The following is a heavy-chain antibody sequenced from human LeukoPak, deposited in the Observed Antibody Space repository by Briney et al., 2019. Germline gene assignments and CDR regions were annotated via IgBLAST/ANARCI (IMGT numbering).Heavy chain of an antibody. CDR2: ISYDGSNE. V-gene: IGHV3-30*18. D-gene: IGHD6-19*01. CDR3: AKDRSPIAVARLFDY. CDR1: GFTFSRYG. Sequence: GGSLRLSCAASGFTFSRYGMHWVRQAPGKGLEWVALISYDGSNEYYADSAKGRFTISRDNSKNTLYLQMNSLRVEDTAVFYCAKDRSPIAVARLFDYWGQGTLVTVSS. J-gene: IGHJ4*02.